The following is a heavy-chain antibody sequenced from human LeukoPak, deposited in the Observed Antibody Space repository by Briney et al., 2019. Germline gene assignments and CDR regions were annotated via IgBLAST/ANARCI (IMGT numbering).Heavy chain of an antibody. CDR1: GGSISSYY. V-gene: IGHV4-59*01. J-gene: IGHJ4*02. CDR2: IYSSGTT. Sequence: SETLSLTCTGSGGSISSYYWSWIRQPPGRGLEWIGYIYSSGTTNYNPSLKSRVTISVDTSKSQFSRKLSSVTAADTAVYYSARGPTKNYFDSWGQGTVVTVSS. CDR3: ARGPTKNYFDS.